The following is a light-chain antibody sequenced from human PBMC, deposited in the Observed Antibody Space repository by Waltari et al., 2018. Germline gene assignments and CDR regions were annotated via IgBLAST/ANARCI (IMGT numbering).Light chain of an antibody. J-gene: IGKJ2*01. CDR2: GAS. Sequence: EIVMTQSPATLSVSQGERATLSCRASQSVSSNLAWYQQKAGQAPRLLIYGASTRATGIPARFSGSGSWTEFTLTISSMQSEDFAVYYCQQYNNWPHAFGQGTKLEIK. V-gene: IGKV3-15*01. CDR3: QQYNNWPHA. CDR1: QSVSSN.